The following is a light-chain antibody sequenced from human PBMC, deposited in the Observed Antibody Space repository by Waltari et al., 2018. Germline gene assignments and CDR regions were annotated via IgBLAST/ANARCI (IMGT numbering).Light chain of an antibody. CDR2: EGS. Sequence: QSALTQPASVSGSPGQSITISCTGTSSDVGTYHFVSWYQQHPGKAPKPMIYEGSKRPSGVSDRFPGSKSGNTASLTISGLQAEDEADYYCCSYTGTITPRVFGGGTKLTVV. CDR3: CSYTGTITPRV. CDR1: SSDVGTYHF. V-gene: IGLV2-23*01. J-gene: IGLJ3*02.